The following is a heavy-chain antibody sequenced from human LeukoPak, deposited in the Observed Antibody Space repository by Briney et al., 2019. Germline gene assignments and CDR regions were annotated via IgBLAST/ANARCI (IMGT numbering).Heavy chain of an antibody. CDR3: ATEGDGGSAYDH. Sequence: PSANLSLTWTVSGGSIISSSYGWGWLRQTPGKGLEWIGTISDSGSTYYNPSLRSRVTISEATSKNQFSLKLTSVTAADTAVYYCATEGDGGSAYDHWGQGTLVTVSS. CDR1: GGSIISSSYG. J-gene: IGHJ4*02. V-gene: IGHV4-39*02. D-gene: IGHD1-26*01. CDR2: ISDSGST.